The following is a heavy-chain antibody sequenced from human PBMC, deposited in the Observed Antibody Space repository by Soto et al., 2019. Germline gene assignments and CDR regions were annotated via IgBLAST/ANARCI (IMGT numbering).Heavy chain of an antibody. CDR3: AVTTTTLVDY. D-gene: IGHD4-17*01. Sequence: QVQLQQWGAGLLKPSETLSLTCAVYGGSFSGYYWSWIRQPPGKGLEWIGEINHSGSTNYNPSLKSRVTISVDTSKNQFSLQLSSVTAADTAVYYCAVTTTTLVDYWGQGTLVTVSS. J-gene: IGHJ4*02. CDR2: INHSGST. CDR1: GGSFSGYY. V-gene: IGHV4-34*01.